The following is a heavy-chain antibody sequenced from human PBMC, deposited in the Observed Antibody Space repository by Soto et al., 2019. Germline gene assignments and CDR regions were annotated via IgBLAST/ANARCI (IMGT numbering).Heavy chain of an antibody. V-gene: IGHV3-7*01. J-gene: IGHJ4*02. Sequence: GGSLRLSCAASGFTFSSYWMSWVRQAPGKGLEWVANIKQDGSEKYYVDSVKGRFTISRDNAKNSLYLQMNSLRAEDTAVYYCARVRPESGAYFDYWGQGTLVTVSS. CDR3: ARVRPESGAYFDY. CDR1: GFTFSSYW. CDR2: IKQDGSEK. D-gene: IGHD3-10*01.